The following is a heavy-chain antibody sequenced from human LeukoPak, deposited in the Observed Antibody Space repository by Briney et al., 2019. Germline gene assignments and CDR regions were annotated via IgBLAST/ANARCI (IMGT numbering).Heavy chain of an antibody. CDR2: ISYDGSNK. CDR1: GFTFSSYA. CDR3: ARDRSRELLSFFDY. D-gene: IGHD1-26*01. Sequence: GGSLRLSCAASGFTFSSYAMHWVRQAPGKGLEGVAVISYDGSNKYYADSVKGRFTISRDHSKNTLYLQMNSLRAEDTAVYYCARDRSRELLSFFDYWGQGTLVTVSS. J-gene: IGHJ4*02. V-gene: IGHV3-30*04.